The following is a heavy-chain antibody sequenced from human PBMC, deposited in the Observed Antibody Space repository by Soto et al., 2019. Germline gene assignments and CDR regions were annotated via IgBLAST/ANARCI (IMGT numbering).Heavy chain of an antibody. V-gene: IGHV3-23*01. CDR2: ISGSGGST. D-gene: IGHD2-21*01. J-gene: IGHJ4*02. CDR1: GFTFSSYA. Sequence: EVQLLEPGGGLVQPGGSLRLSCAASGFTFSSYAMSWVRQAPGKGLEWVSAISGSGGSTYYADSVKGRFTISRDNSKKTLYLQMHSLRAEGTAVYYCAKDQGVSNYWGQGTLVSVSS. CDR3: AKDQGVSNY.